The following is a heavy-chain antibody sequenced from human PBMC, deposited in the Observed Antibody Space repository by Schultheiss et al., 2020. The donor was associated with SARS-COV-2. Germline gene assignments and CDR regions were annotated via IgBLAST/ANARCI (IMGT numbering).Heavy chain of an antibody. CDR3: VKDYEGRGSSYYYFDN. J-gene: IGHJ4*02. V-gene: IGHV3-15*01. CDR1: GFTFSSYA. Sequence: GGSLRLSCAASGFTFSSYAMSWVRQAPGKGLEWVGRIKSKTDGGTTDYAAPVKGRFTISRDNSKNTVYLQMSRLRPEDTALYYCVKDYEGRGSSYYYFDNWGQGTLVTVSS. D-gene: IGHD3-22*01. CDR2: IKSKTDGGTT.